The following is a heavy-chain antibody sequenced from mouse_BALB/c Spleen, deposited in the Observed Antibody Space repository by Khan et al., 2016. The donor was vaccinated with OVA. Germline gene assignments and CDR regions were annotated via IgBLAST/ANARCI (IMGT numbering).Heavy chain of an antibody. J-gene: IGHJ4*01. D-gene: IGHD2-14*01. Sequence: VQLQESGPGLVAPSQSLSITCTVSGFSLSRYNIHWVRQPPGKGLEWLGMIWGGGGTDYNSNLKSRLSISKDNYKSQVFLKMNSLQTDDSAMYYCARAYYRYDGYYAMDYWGQGTSVTVSS. CDR2: IWGGGGT. V-gene: IGHV2-6-4*01. CDR3: ARAYYRYDGYYAMDY. CDR1: GFSLSRYN.